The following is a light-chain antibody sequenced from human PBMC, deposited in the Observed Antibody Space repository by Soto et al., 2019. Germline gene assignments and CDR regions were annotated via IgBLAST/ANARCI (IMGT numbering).Light chain of an antibody. CDR1: QSVSSY. Sequence: EIVLTQSASTLSLSAGERATLSCRASQSVSSYLAWYQQKTGQAPRLLIYDASNRATGIPARFSGSGYGTDFNLTISSLEPEDFAVYYCQQRSNWPPNFGQGTRLEIK. CDR3: QQRSNWPPN. V-gene: IGKV3-11*01. CDR2: DAS. J-gene: IGKJ5*01.